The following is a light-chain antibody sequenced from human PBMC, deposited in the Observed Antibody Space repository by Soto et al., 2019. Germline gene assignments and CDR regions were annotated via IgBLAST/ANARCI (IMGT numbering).Light chain of an antibody. V-gene: IGKV1-5*03. CDR1: QSISSW. CDR2: KAS. CDR3: QQYNSYWT. Sequence: DIQMTQSPSTLSASVGDRVTITCRARQSISSWLAWYQQKPGKAPKLLIYKASSLESGVPSMFSGSVSGTEFTLTISILQPDYFAAYSCQQYNSYWTFGQGNKVAI. J-gene: IGKJ1*01.